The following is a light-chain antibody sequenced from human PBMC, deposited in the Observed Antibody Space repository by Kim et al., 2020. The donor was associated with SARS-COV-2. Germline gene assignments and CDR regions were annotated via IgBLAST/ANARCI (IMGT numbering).Light chain of an antibody. CDR2: GAH. J-gene: IGKJ2*01. Sequence: AIQMTQSPSSLSASVGDRITITCRASQGISNDLGWYQQKPGKAPKLLIYGAHSLQSGVPSRFSGSGSGTDFTPTISSLQPEDFATYYCLQDYSYPFTLGQGTKLEI. V-gene: IGKV1-6*02. CDR1: QGISND. CDR3: LQDYSYPFT.